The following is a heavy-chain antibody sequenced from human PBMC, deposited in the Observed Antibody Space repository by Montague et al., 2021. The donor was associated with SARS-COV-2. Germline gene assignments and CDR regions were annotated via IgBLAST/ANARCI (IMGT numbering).Heavy chain of an antibody. Sequence: SLRLSCAASGSTFSRHWMSWVRQAPGKGLEWVANIKQDGSEMYYVDSVKGRFTISRDNAKNSLYLQMNSLRVEDTAVYYCARRHITPDYWGQGTLVTVSS. J-gene: IGHJ4*02. V-gene: IGHV3-7*01. D-gene: IGHD2-21*01. CDR3: ARRHITPDY. CDR1: GSTFSRHW. CDR2: IKQDGSEM.